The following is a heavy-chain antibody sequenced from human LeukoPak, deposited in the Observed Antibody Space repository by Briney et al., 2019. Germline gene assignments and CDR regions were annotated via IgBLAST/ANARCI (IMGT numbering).Heavy chain of an antibody. Sequence: ASVKVSCKASGYTFTSYYMHWVRQAPGQGLEWMGIINPTGGSTSYAQKFQGRVTMTRDKSTSTVYMELSSLRSEDTAVYYCAGLAAADNFDYWGQGTLVTASS. V-gene: IGHV1-46*01. J-gene: IGHJ4*02. D-gene: IGHD6-13*01. CDR2: INPTGGST. CDR1: GYTFTSYY. CDR3: AGLAAADNFDY.